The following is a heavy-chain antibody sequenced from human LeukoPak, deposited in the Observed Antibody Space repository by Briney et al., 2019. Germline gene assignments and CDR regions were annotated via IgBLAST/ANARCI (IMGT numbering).Heavy chain of an antibody. Sequence: GGSLKLSCAASGFTVSSNYMSWVRQAPGKGLEWVSVIYSGGSTYYADSVKGRFTIYRDNSKNTLYLQMNCLRAEDTAVYYCASESYGMDVWGQGTTVTVSS. CDR2: IYSGGST. CDR3: ASESYGMDV. V-gene: IGHV3-66*01. CDR1: GFTVSSNY. J-gene: IGHJ6*02.